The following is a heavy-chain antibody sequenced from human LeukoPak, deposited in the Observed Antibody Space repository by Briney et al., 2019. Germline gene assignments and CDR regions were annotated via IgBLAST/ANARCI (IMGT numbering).Heavy chain of an antibody. CDR3: ARAGYDSSRQGGWVDY. CDR1: GGSISSSSYY. Sequence: PSETLSLTCTVSGGSISSSSYYWGWIRQPPGKGLEWIGSIYYSGSTYYNPSLKSRVTISVDTSKNQFSLKLSSVTAADTAVYYCARAGYDSSRQGGWVDYWGQGTLVTVSS. D-gene: IGHD3-22*01. J-gene: IGHJ4*02. V-gene: IGHV4-39*07. CDR2: IYYSGST.